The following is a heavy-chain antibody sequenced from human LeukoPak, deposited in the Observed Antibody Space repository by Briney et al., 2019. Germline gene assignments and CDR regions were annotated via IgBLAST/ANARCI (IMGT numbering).Heavy chain of an antibody. CDR3: SRQPPDYGGSDH. Sequence: GGSLRLSCAASGFTFSGSGMHGVRQASGKGLEWVGRIRSKANNYGTAYAASVKGRFTISRDDSKNTAYLQMNSLKTEDTAVYYCSRQPPDYGGSDHWGQGTLVTVSS. CDR2: IRSKANNYGT. D-gene: IGHD4/OR15-4a*01. J-gene: IGHJ4*02. CDR1: GFTFSGSG. V-gene: IGHV3-73*01.